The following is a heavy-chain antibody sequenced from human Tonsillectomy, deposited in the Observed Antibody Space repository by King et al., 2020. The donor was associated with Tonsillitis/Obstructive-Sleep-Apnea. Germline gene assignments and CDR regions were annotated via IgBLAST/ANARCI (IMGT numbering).Heavy chain of an antibody. CDR1: GGSFSGYY. V-gene: IGHV4-34*01. CDR3: ARGDIVVVPARPDY. CDR2: INHSGTT. D-gene: IGHD2-2*01. Sequence: QVQLQQWGAGLLKPSETLSLTCAVYGGSFSGYYWSWIRQPPGKGLEWIGEINHSGTTNYNPSLKSRVTISVDTSKNQFSLKLSSATAADTAVYYCARGDIVVVPARPDYWGQGTLVTVSS. J-gene: IGHJ4*02.